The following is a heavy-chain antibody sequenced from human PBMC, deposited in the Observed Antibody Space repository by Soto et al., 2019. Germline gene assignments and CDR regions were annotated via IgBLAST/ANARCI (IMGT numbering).Heavy chain of an antibody. J-gene: IGHJ4*02. D-gene: IGHD3-22*01. CDR2: IYYSGST. CDR1: GGSISSSSHY. Sequence: SETLSLTCTVSGGSISSSSHYWGWIRQPPGKGLEWIGTIYYSGSTNYNPSLKSRVTISVDTSKNQFSLKLSSVTAADTAVYYCAVLRDSSGYFSLDYWGQGTLVTVSS. V-gene: IGHV4-39*07. CDR3: AVLRDSSGYFSLDY.